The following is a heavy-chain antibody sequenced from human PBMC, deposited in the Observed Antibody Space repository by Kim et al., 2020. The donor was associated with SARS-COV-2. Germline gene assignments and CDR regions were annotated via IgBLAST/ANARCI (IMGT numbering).Heavy chain of an antibody. Sequence: SVKVSCKASGGTFSSYAISWVRQAPGQGLEWMGGIIPIFGTANYAQKFQGRVTITADESTSTAYMELSSLRSEDTAVYYCARAWGGSYLRGVNWFDPWGQGTLVTVSS. CDR3: ARAWGGSYLRGVNWFDP. CDR2: IIPIFGTA. J-gene: IGHJ5*02. CDR1: GGTFSSYA. D-gene: IGHD1-26*01. V-gene: IGHV1-69*13.